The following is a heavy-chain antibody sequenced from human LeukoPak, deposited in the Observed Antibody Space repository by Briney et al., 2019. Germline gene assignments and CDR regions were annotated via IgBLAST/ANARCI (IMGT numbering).Heavy chain of an antibody. D-gene: IGHD2-15*01. J-gene: IGHJ3*01. V-gene: IGHV3-53*01. CDR3: ARSYCSSGSGTCYTSFGAFDF. Sequence: GGTLRLSCAVSGFIVSKNYMSWVRQAPGKRLEEGSVISTGCSTYYADSVKGQFTISRDDSTNTAYIQMDSLRVEDRAIYYYARSYCSSGSGTCYTSFGAFDFWGQGTMVTVSS. CDR2: ISTGCST. CDR1: GFIVSKNY.